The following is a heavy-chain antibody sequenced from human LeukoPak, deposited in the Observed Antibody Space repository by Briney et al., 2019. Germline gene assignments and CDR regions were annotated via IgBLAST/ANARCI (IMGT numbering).Heavy chain of an antibody. V-gene: IGHV3-30*02. CDR1: GFTFSSYG. CDR3: AKESIAARPGGLDYYYMDV. D-gene: IGHD6-6*01. Sequence: GGSLRLSCAASGFTFSSYGMHWVRQAPGKGLEWVAFIRYDGSNKYYADSVKGRFTISRDNSKNTLYLQMNSLRAEDTAVYYCAKESIAARPGGLDYYYMDVWGKGTTVTVSS. J-gene: IGHJ6*03. CDR2: IRYDGSNK.